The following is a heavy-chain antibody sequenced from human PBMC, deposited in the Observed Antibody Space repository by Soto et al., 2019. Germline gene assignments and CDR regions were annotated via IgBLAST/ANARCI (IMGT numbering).Heavy chain of an antibody. CDR1: GFALTTTGAG. Sequence: SGPTLVNPTQTLTLTCTFSGFALTTTGAGVAWIRQPPGKALEWLALIYWDDDKRYSPSLDSRLTITKDTSRNQVVLTMTNVDPVDTATYYCARPYYDFWSRYPMNWFDPWGQGIVVTV. V-gene: IGHV2-5*02. CDR3: ARPYYDFWSRYPMNWFDP. J-gene: IGHJ5*02. D-gene: IGHD3-3*01. CDR2: IYWDDDK.